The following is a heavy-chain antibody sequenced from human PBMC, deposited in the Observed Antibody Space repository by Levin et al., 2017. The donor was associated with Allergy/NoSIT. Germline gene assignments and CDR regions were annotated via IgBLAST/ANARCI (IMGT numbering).Heavy chain of an antibody. CDR1: GFSLRTSGVG. D-gene: IGHD3-10*01. V-gene: IGHV2-5*02. CDR2: IYWDDDK. Sequence: SGPTLVKPPQTLTLTCTFSGFSLRTSGVGVGWIRPPPGKALECLALIYWDDDKRYTPSLKSRLTITKDTSKNQVVLTMINMDPVDTATYYCAHRRRHYGDWDEGYFDLWGRGTLVTVSS. J-gene: IGHJ2*01. CDR3: AHRRRHYGDWDEGYFDL.